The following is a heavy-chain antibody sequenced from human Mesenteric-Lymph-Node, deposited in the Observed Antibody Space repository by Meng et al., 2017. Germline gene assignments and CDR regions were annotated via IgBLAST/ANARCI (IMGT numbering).Heavy chain of an antibody. CDR2: IDTDGSST. V-gene: IGHV3-74*01. CDR1: GFTFDDYA. D-gene: IGHD3-10*01. Sequence: GGSLRLSCAASGFTFDDYAMHWVRQAPGKGLVWVSQIDTDGSSTSYADSVKGRFTISRDNAKNTLYLQMNSLRAEDTAVYYCTANLYFGSRWGQGTLVTVSS. CDR3: TANLYFGSR. J-gene: IGHJ4*02.